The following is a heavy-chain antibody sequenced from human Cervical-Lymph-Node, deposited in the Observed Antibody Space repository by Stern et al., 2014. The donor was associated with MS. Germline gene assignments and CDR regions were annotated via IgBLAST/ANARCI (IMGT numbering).Heavy chain of an antibody. Sequence: VQLVESGGGVVQPGRSLRLSCAASGFVFRRYALHWVRQAPGKGLAWVALISYDGRDKYYTDSFKGRFTVSRVNSNKSVDLEMNSRRLEDTAVYYCAKGGSGSYLDWGQGSLVTVSS. CDR2: ISYDGRDK. J-gene: IGHJ4*02. D-gene: IGHD1-26*01. CDR1: GFVFRRYA. V-gene: IGHV3-30*04. CDR3: AKGGSGSYLD.